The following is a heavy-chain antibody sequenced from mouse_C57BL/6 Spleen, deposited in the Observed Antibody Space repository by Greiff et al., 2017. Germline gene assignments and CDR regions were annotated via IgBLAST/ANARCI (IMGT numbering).Heavy chain of an antibody. CDR3: ARKGTSYYFDY. J-gene: IGHJ2*01. CDR1: GFTFSDYG. CDR2: ISSGCSTI. Sequence: EVQLVEPGGGLVKPGGSLKLSCAASGFTFSDYGMHWVRQAPEQGLEWVAYISSGCSTIYYADTVKGRFTISRDNAKNTPFLQLTSLRSEETSMCDSARKGTSYYFDYWGQGTTLTVSS. V-gene: IGHV5-17*01. D-gene: IGHD5-1*01.